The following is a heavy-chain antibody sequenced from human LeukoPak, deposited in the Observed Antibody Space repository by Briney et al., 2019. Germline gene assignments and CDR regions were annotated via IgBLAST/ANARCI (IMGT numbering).Heavy chain of an antibody. D-gene: IGHD2-15*01. CDR2: IYYSGST. V-gene: IGHV4-31*03. J-gene: IGHJ3*02. Sequence: SSQTLSLTCTVSGGSISSGGYYWSWIRQHPGKGLEWIGYIYYSGSTYYNPSLKSRVTISVDTSKNQFSLKLSSVTAADTAVYYCARDSMVVAATRGAFDIWGQGTMVTVSS. CDR1: GGSISSGGYY. CDR3: ARDSMVVAATRGAFDI.